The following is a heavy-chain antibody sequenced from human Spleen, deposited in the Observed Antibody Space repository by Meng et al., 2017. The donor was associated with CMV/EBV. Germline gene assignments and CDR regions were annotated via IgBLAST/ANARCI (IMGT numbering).Heavy chain of an antibody. Sequence: SETLFLTCTVSGGSISSYYWSWIRQPPGKGLEWIGYTYYSGSTNYNHPLKSRVTISVDTSKNQFSMKLSSVTAADTAVYYCARDSRLQFYQYYGMDVWGQGTTVTVSS. CDR3: ARDSRLQFYQYYGMDV. J-gene: IGHJ6*02. D-gene: IGHD4-11*01. CDR1: GGSISSYY. V-gene: IGHV4-59*01. CDR2: TYYSGST.